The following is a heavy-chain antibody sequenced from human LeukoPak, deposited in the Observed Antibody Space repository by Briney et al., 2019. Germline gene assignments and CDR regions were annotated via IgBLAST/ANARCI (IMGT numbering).Heavy chain of an antibody. CDR1: GFTFSSYS. Sequence: GGSLRLSCAASGFTFSSYSMNWVRQAPGKGLEWVSSISSSSSYIYYADSVKGRFTISRDNAKNSLYLQMNSLRAEDTAVYYCARDLVVVAATYFDYWGQGTLVIVSS. CDR2: ISSSSSYI. J-gene: IGHJ4*02. CDR3: ARDLVVVAATYFDY. V-gene: IGHV3-21*01. D-gene: IGHD2-15*01.